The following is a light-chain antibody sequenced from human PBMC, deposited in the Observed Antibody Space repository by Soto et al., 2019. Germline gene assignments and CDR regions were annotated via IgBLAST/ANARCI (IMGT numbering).Light chain of an antibody. J-gene: IGKJ2*01. CDR2: GAS. Sequence: EIVMTPSPATLSVSPGERATLSCRASQSVSSNLAWYQQKPGQAPRLLIYGASTRATGIPARFSGSGSGTEFTLTISSLQSEDFAVYYCQQYKNWPPYTFGQGTKLEIK. CDR1: QSVSSN. V-gene: IGKV3-15*01. CDR3: QQYKNWPPYT.